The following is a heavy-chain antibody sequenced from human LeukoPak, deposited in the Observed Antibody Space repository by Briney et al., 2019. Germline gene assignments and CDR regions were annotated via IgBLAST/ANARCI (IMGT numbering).Heavy chain of an antibody. V-gene: IGHV3-30*03. CDR2: ISYDGSNK. D-gene: IGHD7-27*01. CDR3: ARDSPVLGILYYFDY. CDR1: GFTFSSYG. Sequence: GGSLRLSCAASGFTFSSYGMHWVRQAPGKGLEWVAVISYDGSNKYYADSVKGRFTISRDNSKNTLYLQMNSLRAEDTAVYYCARDSPVLGILYYFDYWGQGTLVTVSS. J-gene: IGHJ4*02.